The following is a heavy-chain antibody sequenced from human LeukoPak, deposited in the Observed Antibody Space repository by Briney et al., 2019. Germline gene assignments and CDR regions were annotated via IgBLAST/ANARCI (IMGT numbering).Heavy chain of an antibody. J-gene: IGHJ4*02. CDR2: IIPMYGTA. D-gene: IGHD3-10*01. V-gene: IGHV1-69*13. CDR3: ARSEDYYGSGSPDY. Sequence: ASVKVSCKASGGTFSSYAISWVRQAPGQGLEWMGGIIPMYGTANYAQKFQGRVTITADESTSTAYMELSSLRSEDTAVYYCARSEDYYGSGSPDYWGQGTLVTVSS. CDR1: GGTFSSYA.